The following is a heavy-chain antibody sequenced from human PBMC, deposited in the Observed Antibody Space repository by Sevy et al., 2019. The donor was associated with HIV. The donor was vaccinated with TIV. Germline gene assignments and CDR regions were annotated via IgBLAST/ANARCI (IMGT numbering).Heavy chain of an antibody. J-gene: IGHJ4*02. D-gene: IGHD2-2*01. CDR3: AKQSHCIRTSCLDYDILNFDY. CDR1: GFTFSSYA. Sequence: GGSLRLSCAASGFTFSSYAMSWVRQAPGKGLEWVSAISGSGGSTYYEDSVKGRSTISRDNSKNTLYLQMNSLRAEDTAVYYCAKQSHCIRTSCLDYDILNFDYWGQGTLVTVSS. V-gene: IGHV3-23*01. CDR2: ISGSGGST.